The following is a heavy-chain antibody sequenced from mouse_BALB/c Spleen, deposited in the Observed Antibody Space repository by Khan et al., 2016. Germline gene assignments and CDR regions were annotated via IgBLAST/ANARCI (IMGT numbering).Heavy chain of an antibody. CDR2: IDPANGNT. D-gene: IGHD2-1*01. Sequence: EVQLQESGADLVKPGASVKLSCTASGFNIKDTYIHWVKQRPEQALEWIGRIDPANGNTEYDPKFQGKATITADISATPAYRQLRSLTSEVTAVYYCARIYYGGAYWGQGTLVTVSA. J-gene: IGHJ3*01. V-gene: IGHV14-3*02. CDR3: ARIYYGGAY. CDR1: GFNIKDTY.